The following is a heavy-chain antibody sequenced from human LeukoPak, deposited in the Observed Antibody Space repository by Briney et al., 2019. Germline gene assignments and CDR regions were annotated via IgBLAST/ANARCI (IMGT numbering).Heavy chain of an antibody. D-gene: IGHD3-10*01. J-gene: IGHJ6*03. CDR2: ITSSSDT. CDR1: GFIFSSYP. V-gene: IGHV3-21*05. Sequence: GGSLRLSCAASGFIFSSYPMNWVRQAPGKGLEWVSYITSSSDTHYADSVEGRFTISRDNAKNSLYLQMNSLRAEDTAVYYCARRSFTMVRGVINYYYYYYMDVWGKGTTVTVSS. CDR3: ARRSFTMVRGVINYYYYYYMDV.